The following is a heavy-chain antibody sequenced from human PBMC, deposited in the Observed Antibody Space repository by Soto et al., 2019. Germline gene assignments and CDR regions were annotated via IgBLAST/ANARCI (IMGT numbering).Heavy chain of an antibody. Sequence: QVYLVQSGPEVKKPGASVKVSCKASGYTFINYGVSWVRQAPGQGLEWMGWISAYNGDKKYAQNVQGRVTLTTDTSTSTAYMEMRTLRTDDMAAYYCARDGPRIPAVGDVLGQGTTVTVSS. V-gene: IGHV1-18*03. J-gene: IGHJ6*02. D-gene: IGHD6-13*01. CDR2: ISAYNGDK. CDR1: GYTFINYG. CDR3: ARDGPRIPAVGDV.